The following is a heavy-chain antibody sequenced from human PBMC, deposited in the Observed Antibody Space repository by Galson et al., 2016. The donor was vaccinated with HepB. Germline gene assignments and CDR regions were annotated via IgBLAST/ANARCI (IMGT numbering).Heavy chain of an antibody. V-gene: IGHV3-23*01. Sequence: SLRLSCAASGFTFSAYAMNWVRQAPGKGLEWVSGISASADNTNYADSVQGRFTVSRDNSKNTLYLEMTSLRAEDSAVYYCAKDSHYIWGSYRYKFYLDYWGQGTLVTVSS. CDR3: AKDSHYIWGSYRYKFYLDY. J-gene: IGHJ4*02. CDR2: ISASADNT. D-gene: IGHD3-16*02. CDR1: GFTFSAYA.